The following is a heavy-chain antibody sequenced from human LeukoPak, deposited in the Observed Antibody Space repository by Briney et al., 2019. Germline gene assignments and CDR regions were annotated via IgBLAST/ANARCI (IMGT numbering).Heavy chain of an antibody. J-gene: IGHJ4*02. CDR1: GFTFSSYA. CDR2: ISGSGGSA. V-gene: IGHV3-23*01. D-gene: IGHD3-16*01. Sequence: GGSLRLSCAASGFTFSSYAMRWVRQAPGQGLEWVSAISGSGGSAYYADSVKGRFTISRDNSKNTLYLQMNSLRAEDTAVYYCAKAQTLFDYWGQGTLVTVSS. CDR3: AKAQTLFDY.